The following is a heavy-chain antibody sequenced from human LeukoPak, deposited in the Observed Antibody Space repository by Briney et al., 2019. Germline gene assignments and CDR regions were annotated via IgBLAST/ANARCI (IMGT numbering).Heavy chain of an antibody. CDR3: AMEQRKYSAGFTIDY. V-gene: IGHV3-30-3*01. D-gene: IGHD2-15*01. J-gene: IGHJ4*02. CDR1: GFTFSSYA. Sequence: GRSLRLSCAASGFTFSSYAMHWVRQAPGKGLEWVAVISYDGSNKYYAHSVKGRFTISRDNSKNTLYLQMNSLRAEDTAVYYCAMEQRKYSAGFTIDYWGQGTLVTVSS. CDR2: ISYDGSNK.